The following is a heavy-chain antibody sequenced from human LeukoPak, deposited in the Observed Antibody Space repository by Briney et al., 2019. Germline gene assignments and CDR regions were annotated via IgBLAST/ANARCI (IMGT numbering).Heavy chain of an antibody. D-gene: IGHD6-19*01. Sequence: PSETLSLTCSVSGASISSYYWSWIRQSPGKGPEWIGYIYYSGTTHYNPSLKSRVTISIDTSKNQFSLKLISVTAADTAVYYCARQGIRGQWLVHFDNWGQGTLVTVSS. CDR1: GASISSYY. CDR2: IYYSGTT. J-gene: IGHJ4*02. CDR3: ARQGIRGQWLVHFDN. V-gene: IGHV4-59*08.